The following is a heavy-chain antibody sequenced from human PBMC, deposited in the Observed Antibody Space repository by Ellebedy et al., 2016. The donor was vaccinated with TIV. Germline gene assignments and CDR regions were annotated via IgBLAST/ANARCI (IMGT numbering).Heavy chain of an antibody. CDR1: GFSFRSYW. D-gene: IGHD3-10*01. CDR2: IYQDGSAQ. V-gene: IGHV3-7*01. J-gene: IGHJ6*02. Sequence: GESLKISCVASGFSFRSYWMSWVRQAPGKGLEWVANIYQDGSAQYYADSVKGRFTISRDNAKNSMYLQMNSLSVEETAVYYCAADRGSSYYSSGTGRHGMDVWGQGTSVTVSS. CDR3: AADRGSSYYSSGTGRHGMDV.